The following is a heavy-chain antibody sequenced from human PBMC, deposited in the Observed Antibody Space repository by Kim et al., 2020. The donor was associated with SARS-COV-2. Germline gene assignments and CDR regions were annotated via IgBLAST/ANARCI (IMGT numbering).Heavy chain of an antibody. Sequence: SETLSLTCTVSGGSISSYYWSWIRQPPGKGLEWIGYIYYSGSTNYNPSLKSRVTISVDTSKNQFSLKLSSVTAADTAAYYCARGPYYYDSSGYVITWFDPWGQGTLVTVSS. V-gene: IGHV4-59*13. D-gene: IGHD3-22*01. CDR1: GGSISSYY. CDR2: IYYSGST. J-gene: IGHJ5*02. CDR3: ARGPYYYDSSGYVITWFDP.